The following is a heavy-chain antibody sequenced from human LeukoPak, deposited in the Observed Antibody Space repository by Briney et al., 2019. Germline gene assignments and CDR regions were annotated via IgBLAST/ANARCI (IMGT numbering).Heavy chain of an antibody. CDR3: VRGSPDYFFDY. CDR2: IFYGDST. D-gene: IGHD1-14*01. Sequence: SETLSLTCTVSGVSLNPYYWNWVRQTPGKGLEWIGYIFYGDSTDYNPSLEGRVTISVDKSNSQFSLKLNSVTAADTAVYYCVRGSPDYFFDYWGQGTLVTVSS. J-gene: IGHJ4*02. V-gene: IGHV4-59*12. CDR1: GVSLNPYY.